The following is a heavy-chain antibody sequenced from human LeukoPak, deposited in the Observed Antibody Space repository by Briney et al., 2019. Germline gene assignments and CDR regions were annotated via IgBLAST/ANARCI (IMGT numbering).Heavy chain of an antibody. J-gene: IGHJ3*02. CDR3: AIGRVLWFGEMGAFDI. V-gene: IGHV4-39*07. CDR2: IYYSGNT. D-gene: IGHD3-10*01. CDR1: GGSISSSSYY. Sequence: PSETLSLTCTVSGGSISSSSYYWGWIRQPPGKGLEWIGSIYYSGNTYHNPSLKSRLTISVDTSKNQFSLKLSSVTAADTAVYYCAIGRVLWFGEMGAFDIWGQGTMVTVSS.